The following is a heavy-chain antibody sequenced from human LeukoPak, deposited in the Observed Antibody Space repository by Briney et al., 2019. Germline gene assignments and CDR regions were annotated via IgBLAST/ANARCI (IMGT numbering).Heavy chain of an antibody. CDR3: ANFPLHIWFGERGTWFDP. Sequence: PGRSLRLSCAASGFTFSSYAMSWVGQAPGRGLEWVSAISGSGGSTYYVDSVKGRFTISRDNSKNTLYLQMNSLRAEDTAVYYCANFPLHIWFGERGTWFDPWGQGTLVTVSS. V-gene: IGHV3-23*01. CDR1: GFTFSSYA. D-gene: IGHD3-10*01. J-gene: IGHJ5*02. CDR2: ISGSGGST.